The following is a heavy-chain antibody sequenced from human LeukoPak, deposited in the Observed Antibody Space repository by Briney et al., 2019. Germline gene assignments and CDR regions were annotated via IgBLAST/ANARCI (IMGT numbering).Heavy chain of an antibody. CDR2: IGTAGDT. D-gene: IGHD3-10*01. V-gene: IGHV3-13*01. J-gene: IGHJ6*02. Sequence: PGGSLRLSCAASGFTFCSYDMHWVRQATGKGLEWVSAIGTAGDTYYAGSVKGRFTISRENAKNSLYLQMNSLRAGDTAVYYCARDKYYYGSGITGNYYYYYGMDVWGQGTTVTVSS. CDR3: ARDKYYYGSGITGNYYYYYGMDV. CDR1: GFTFCSYD.